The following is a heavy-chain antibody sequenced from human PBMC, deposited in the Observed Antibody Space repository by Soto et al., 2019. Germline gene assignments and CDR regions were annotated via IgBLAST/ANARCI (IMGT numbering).Heavy chain of an antibody. J-gene: IGHJ4*02. CDR2: IIPIFGTA. CDR1: GGTFSSYS. Sequence: QVQLVQSGAEVKKPGSSVKVSCKASGGTFSSYSINWVRQDPGQGLEWMGEIIPIFGTANYAQKFQVRVTVAADESTSTAYMELSSLRSEDTAVYYCARDGGRHSGGIEYWGQGTLVSVSS. D-gene: IGHD1-26*01. V-gene: IGHV1-69*01. CDR3: ARDGGRHSGGIEY.